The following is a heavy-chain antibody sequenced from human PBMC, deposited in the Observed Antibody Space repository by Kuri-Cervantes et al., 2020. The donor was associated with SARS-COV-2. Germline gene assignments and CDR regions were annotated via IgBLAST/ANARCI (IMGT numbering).Heavy chain of an antibody. V-gene: IGHV1-18*01. Sequence: ASVKVSCKASGYTFTSYGISWVRQAPGQGLEWMGWISAYNGNTNYAQKVQGRVTMTTDTSTSTAYMELSSLRSEDTAVYYCARAVSRVVVTPFDYWGQGTLVTVSS. CDR3: ARAVSRVVVTPFDY. D-gene: IGHD3-22*01. CDR2: ISAYNGNT. J-gene: IGHJ4*02. CDR1: GYTFTSYG.